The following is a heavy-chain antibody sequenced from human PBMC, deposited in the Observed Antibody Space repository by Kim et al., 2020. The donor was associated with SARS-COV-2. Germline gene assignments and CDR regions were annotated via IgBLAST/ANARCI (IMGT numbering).Heavy chain of an antibody. D-gene: IGHD2-15*01. CDR1: GFTFSSYS. J-gene: IGHJ1*01. Sequence: GGSLRLSCAASGFTFSSYSMNWVRQAPGKGLEWVSFISSSSSITYYADSVKGRFTISRDNAKNSLYLQMNSLRAEDTAVYHCARYHSGAKFSYWSHGTL. CDR2: ISSSSSIT. CDR3: ARYHSGAKFSY. V-gene: IGHV3-21*01.